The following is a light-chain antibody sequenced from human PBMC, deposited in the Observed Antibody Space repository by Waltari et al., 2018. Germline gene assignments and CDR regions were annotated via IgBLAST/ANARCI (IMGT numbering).Light chain of an antibody. Sequence: QSALTQPRSVSGSPGQSVTISCTGTSSDVGGYKYVSWYQQHPGQAPKLMIFDVRKRPSGVPDRFSGSKSGSTASLTISGLQAEDEADYYCCSYAGSRWVFGGGTKLTVL. CDR3: CSYAGSRWV. V-gene: IGLV2-11*01. CDR1: SSDVGGYKY. CDR2: DVR. J-gene: IGLJ3*02.